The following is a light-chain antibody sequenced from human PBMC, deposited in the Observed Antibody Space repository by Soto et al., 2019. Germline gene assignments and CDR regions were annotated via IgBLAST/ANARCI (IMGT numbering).Light chain of an antibody. Sequence: DIQMTQSPSSLSASVGDRVTITCRASQSISSYLIWYQHKPGEAPKLLIYGASSLYSGVPSSFSGSGSGTEFTLTINSLQPEDFATYYCQQSYSNPLTFGGGTKVEIK. CDR1: QSISSY. CDR2: GAS. J-gene: IGKJ4*01. V-gene: IGKV1-39*01. CDR3: QQSYSNPLT.